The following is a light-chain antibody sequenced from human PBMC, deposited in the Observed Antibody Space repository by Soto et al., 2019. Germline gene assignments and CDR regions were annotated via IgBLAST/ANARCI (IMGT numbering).Light chain of an antibody. V-gene: IGKV1-39*01. J-gene: IGKJ2*01. CDR3: QQTYNTPHT. CDR1: QSLNKY. Sequence: DIQMTQSPSSLSVSVGDRVTITCRASQSLNKYLSWYQQKPGKAPKLLIYAASFLQSGVPSRFSGSGSGTDFTLTISSLQPEDFATYYCQQTYNTPHTFGQGTKLEIK. CDR2: AAS.